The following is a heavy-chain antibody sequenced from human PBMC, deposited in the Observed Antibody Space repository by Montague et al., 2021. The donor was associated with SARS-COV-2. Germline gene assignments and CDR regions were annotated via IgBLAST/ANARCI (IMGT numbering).Heavy chain of an antibody. CDR1: GFTFSSYG. CDR3: AKDRQYCSSTSCYNYGYYYYYMDV. V-gene: IGHV3-30*18. J-gene: IGHJ6*03. D-gene: IGHD2-2*02. CDR2: ISYDGSNK. Sequence: SLRLSCAASGFTFSSYGTHWVRQAPGKGLEWVAVISYDGSNKYYXDSVKGRFTISRDNSKNTLYLQMNSLRAENTAVYYCAKDRQYCSSTSCYNYGYYYYYMDVWGKGTTVTVSS.